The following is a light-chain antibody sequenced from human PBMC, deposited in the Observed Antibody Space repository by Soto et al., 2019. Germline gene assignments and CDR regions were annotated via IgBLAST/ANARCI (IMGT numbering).Light chain of an antibody. J-gene: IGKJ2*01. CDR1: QSVSTY. V-gene: IGKV3-11*01. CDR3: QQRSNFMYT. CDR2: DAS. Sequence: EIVLTQSPATLSLSPGERVTLSCRASQSVSTYLAWYQQQPGQAPRLLIYDASNRATGIPARFSGSGSGTDFTLTISSLDPEDFAVYYCQQRSNFMYTFGQGTKLEIK.